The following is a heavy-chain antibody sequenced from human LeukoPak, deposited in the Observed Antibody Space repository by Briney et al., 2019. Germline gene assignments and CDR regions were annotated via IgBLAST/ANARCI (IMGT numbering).Heavy chain of an antibody. CDR2: ISYDGSNK. D-gene: IGHD6-19*01. CDR1: GFTFSSCA. V-gene: IGHV3-30*04. CDR3: ARDSPAFYSSGWYNWFDP. J-gene: IGHJ5*02. Sequence: QPGGSLRLSCAASGFTFSSCAMHWVRQAPGKGLEWVAVISYDGSNKYYADSVKGRFTISRDNSKNTLYLQMNSLRAEDTAVYYCARDSPAFYSSGWYNWFDPWGQGTLVTVSS.